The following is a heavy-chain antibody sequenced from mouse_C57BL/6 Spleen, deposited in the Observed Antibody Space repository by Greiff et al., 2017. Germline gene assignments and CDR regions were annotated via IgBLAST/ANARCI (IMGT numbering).Heavy chain of an antibody. Sequence: EVNVVESGGGLVKPGGSLKLSCAASGFTFSDYGMHWVRQAPEKGLEWVAYISSGSSTIYYADTVKGRFTISRDNAKNTLFLQMTSLRSEDTAMYYCARPGGSRYYYAMDYWGQGTSVTVSS. CDR3: ARPGGSRYYYAMDY. J-gene: IGHJ4*01. D-gene: IGHD1-1*01. CDR1: GFTFSDYG. CDR2: ISSGSSTI. V-gene: IGHV5-17*01.